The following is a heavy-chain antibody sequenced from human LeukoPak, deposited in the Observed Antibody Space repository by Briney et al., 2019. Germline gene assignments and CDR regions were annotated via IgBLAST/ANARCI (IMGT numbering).Heavy chain of an antibody. J-gene: IGHJ6*03. CDR1: GGTFSSYA. CDR2: IIPIFGTA. CDR3: ARRGGYYGSGSYSKGYYYYMDV. Sequence: ASVKVSCKASGGTFSSYAISWVRQAPGQGLEWMGGIIPIFGTANYAQKFQGRVTITADKSTSTAYMELSSLRSEDTAVYYCARRGGYYGSGSYSKGYYYYMDVWGKGTTVTVSS. D-gene: IGHD3-10*01. V-gene: IGHV1-69*06.